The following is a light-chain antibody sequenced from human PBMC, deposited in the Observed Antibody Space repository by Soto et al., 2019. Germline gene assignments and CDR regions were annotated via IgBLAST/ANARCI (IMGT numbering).Light chain of an antibody. CDR2: GAS. CDR1: RTINTY. Sequence: DVLMTQSPSSLSASLGDTITITWRASRTINTYLNWFQQKPGEPPRLLIYGASTLHDGVPSRFSGSGSGADFTLTISGLKPEDFASYHCQQTYSDISFGGGTKVDIK. V-gene: IGKV1-39*01. J-gene: IGKJ4*01. CDR3: QQTYSDIS.